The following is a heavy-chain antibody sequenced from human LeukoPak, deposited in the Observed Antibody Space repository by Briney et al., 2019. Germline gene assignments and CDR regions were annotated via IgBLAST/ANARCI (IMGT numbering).Heavy chain of an antibody. CDR2: ISGSGGST. V-gene: IGHV3-23*01. CDR3: AKDSGWYSRMNYYMDV. J-gene: IGHJ6*03. CDR1: GFTFSSYW. Sequence: GGSLRLSCAASGFTFSSYWMSWVRQAPGKGLEWVSAISGSGGSTYYADSVKGRFTISRDNSKNTLYLQMNSLRAEDTAVYYCAKDSGWYSRMNYYMDVWGKGTTVTISS. D-gene: IGHD6-19*01.